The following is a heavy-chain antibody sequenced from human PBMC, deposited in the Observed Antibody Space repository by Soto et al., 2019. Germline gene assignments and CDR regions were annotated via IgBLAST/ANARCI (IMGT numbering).Heavy chain of an antibody. CDR3: ASSDDSSGPLTYYYYGMDG. D-gene: IGHD3-22*01. J-gene: IGHJ6*02. CDR2: IIPIFGTA. Sequence: QVQRVQSGAEVKKPGSSVNVSCKASGGTFSSSAISWVRQAPGQGLEWMGGIIPIFGTANYAQKFQGRVTITADESTSTAYMELSSLRSEDTAVYYCASSDDSSGPLTYYYYGMDGWGQGTTVTVSS. V-gene: IGHV1-69*01. CDR1: GGTFSSSA.